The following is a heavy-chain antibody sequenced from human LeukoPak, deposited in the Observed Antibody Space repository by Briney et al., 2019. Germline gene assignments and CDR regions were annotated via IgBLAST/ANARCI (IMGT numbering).Heavy chain of an antibody. J-gene: IGHJ4*02. CDR1: GFTFSDYN. CDR2: ISPSGRSI. V-gene: IGHV3-21*01. Sequence: GGSLRLPCAASGFTFSDYNMNWVRQTPGRGLEWVSSISPSGRSISYADSVKGRFTISRDNAKNSLYLQMSSLRAEDTAVYYCASFRTGYSYYFDYWGQGILVTVSS. CDR3: ASFRTGYSYYFDY. D-gene: IGHD3/OR15-3a*01.